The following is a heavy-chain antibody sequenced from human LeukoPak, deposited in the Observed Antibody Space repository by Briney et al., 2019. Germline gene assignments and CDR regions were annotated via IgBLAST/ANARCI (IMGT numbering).Heavy chain of an antibody. V-gene: IGHV1-69*13. J-gene: IGHJ6*03. CDR2: IIPIFGTA. CDR3: ARDGYYDSSGYYAYYYYMDV. Sequence: GASVKVSCKASGGTFSSYAISWVRQAPGQGLEWMGGIIPIFGTANYAQKFQGRVTITADESTSTAYMELSSLRSEDTAVYYCARDGYYDSSGYYAYYYYMDVWGKGTTVTISS. D-gene: IGHD3-22*01. CDR1: GGTFSSYA.